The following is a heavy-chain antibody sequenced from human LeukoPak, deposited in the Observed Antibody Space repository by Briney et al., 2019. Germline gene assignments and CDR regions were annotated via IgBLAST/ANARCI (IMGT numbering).Heavy chain of an antibody. J-gene: IGHJ5*02. D-gene: IGHD6-13*01. CDR2: IKKDGSEK. CDR1: GFTFSSYG. CDR3: ARGHSISPNWFDP. V-gene: IGHV3-7*01. Sequence: QSGGSLRLSCAASGFTFSSYGMTWVRQAPGKALEWVANIKKDGSEKYYVDSVKGRFTISRDNAKNSLYLQMNSLRAEDTAVYYCARGHSISPNWFDPWGQGTLVTVSS.